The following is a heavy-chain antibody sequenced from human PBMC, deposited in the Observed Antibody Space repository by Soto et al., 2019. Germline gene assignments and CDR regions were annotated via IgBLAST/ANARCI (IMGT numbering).Heavy chain of an antibody. J-gene: IGHJ4*02. CDR1: GYTLTELS. CDR3: ATPTDILTGYFALDY. Sequence: GASVKVSCKVSGYTLTELSMHWVRQAPGKGLEWMGGFDPEDGETIYAQKFQGRVTMTEDTSTDTAYMELSSLRSEDTAVYYCATPTDILTGYFALDYWGQGTLVTVSS. CDR2: FDPEDGET. V-gene: IGHV1-24*01. D-gene: IGHD3-9*01.